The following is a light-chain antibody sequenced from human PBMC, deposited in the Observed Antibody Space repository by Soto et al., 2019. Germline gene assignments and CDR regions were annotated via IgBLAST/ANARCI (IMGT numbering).Light chain of an antibody. J-gene: IGKJ1*01. CDR1: QSISSW. Sequence: DIQMTESPSTLSASVGERVTITCLASQSISSWLAWYQQKPGKAPKLLIYKASSLESGVPSRFSGSGSGTEFTLTISSLQPDDFATYYCQHSWTFGQGTKVDI. V-gene: IGKV1-5*03. CDR2: KAS. CDR3: QHSWT.